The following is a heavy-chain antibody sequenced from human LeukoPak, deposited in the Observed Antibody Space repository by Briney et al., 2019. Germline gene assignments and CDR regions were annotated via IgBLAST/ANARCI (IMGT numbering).Heavy chain of an antibody. Sequence: GGSLRLSCAASGFTFNDAWMSWVRQAPGKGLEWVSSISSSSSYLFFADSVKGRFTISRDNTKNSLYLQMNSLRVDDTAVYYCARDAVTGYSSGWYKPFPFDYWGQGSLVTVSS. CDR2: ISSSSSYL. CDR3: ARDAVTGYSSGWYKPFPFDY. V-gene: IGHV3-21*01. D-gene: IGHD6-19*01. CDR1: GFTFNDAW. J-gene: IGHJ4*02.